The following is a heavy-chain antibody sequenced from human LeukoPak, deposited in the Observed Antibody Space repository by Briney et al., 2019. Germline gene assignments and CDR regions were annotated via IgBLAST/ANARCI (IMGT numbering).Heavy chain of an antibody. D-gene: IGHD6-19*01. V-gene: IGHV3-23*01. CDR3: AKGRGWPYYFDS. J-gene: IGHJ4*02. Sequence: GESLRLSCAASGFTFSTYAMGWVRQAPGKGLEWVSPISGSGGNTYYADSVKGRFTVSRDNSKNTLYLQMNSLRPEDTAVYYCAKGRGWPYYFDSWGQGTLVTVSS. CDR1: GFTFSTYA. CDR2: ISGSGGNT.